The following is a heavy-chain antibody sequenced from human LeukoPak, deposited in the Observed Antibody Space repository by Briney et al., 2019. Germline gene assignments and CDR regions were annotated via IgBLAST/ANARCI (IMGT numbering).Heavy chain of an antibody. D-gene: IGHD1/OR15-1a*01. CDR3: GKTNNFGRAADF. CDR2: ISGSGGST. Sequence: GGSLRLSCAASGFIFSNYAMTWVRQAPGKGLEWVSGISGSGGSTYYADSVRGRFTTSRDHSNNTLYLQMTRLRAEDTAVYFCGKTNNFGRAADFWGQGTLVTVSS. J-gene: IGHJ4*02. CDR1: GFIFSNYA. V-gene: IGHV3-23*01.